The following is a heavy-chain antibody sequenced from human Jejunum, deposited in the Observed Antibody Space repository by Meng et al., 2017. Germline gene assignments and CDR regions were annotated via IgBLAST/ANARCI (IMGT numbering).Heavy chain of an antibody. CDR3: TTSGLAH. Sequence: SCAASGFTFSDASMSWLRQSAGKGLEWISHIATKNDGETTAYAAPVKGRFTIPRDDSKNTLFLQLNTLKTDDTAVYYCTTSGLAHWGQGTLVTVSS. D-gene: IGHD3-10*01. V-gene: IGHV3-15*04. J-gene: IGHJ4*02. CDR2: IATKNDGETT. CDR1: GFTFSDAS.